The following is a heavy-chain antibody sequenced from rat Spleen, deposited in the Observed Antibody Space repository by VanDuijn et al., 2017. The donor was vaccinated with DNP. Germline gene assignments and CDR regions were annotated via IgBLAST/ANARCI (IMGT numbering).Heavy chain of an antibody. D-gene: IGHD4-3*01. CDR1: GNAVITNY. Sequence: HVHLHQSGAELATHCSSARLSCKPSGNAVITNYFGWIKQTTGQGLDYIGYIHTGSGGTAYNEKFKGKATLTVDKYSSTAFMKLTSLTPDDSAVYYCARWDRGTGFGYWGQATLVTVSS. CDR3: ARWDRGTGFGY. CDR2: IHTGSGGT. J-gene: IGHJ3*01. V-gene: IGHV1-43*01.